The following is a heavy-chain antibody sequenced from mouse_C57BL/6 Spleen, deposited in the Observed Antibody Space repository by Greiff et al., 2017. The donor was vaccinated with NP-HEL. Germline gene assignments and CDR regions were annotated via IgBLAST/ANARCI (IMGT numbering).Heavy chain of an antibody. J-gene: IGHJ2*01. CDR3: TRESITTVDFDY. Sequence: VQLQQSGAELVRPGASVTLSCKASGYTFTDYEMHWVKQTPVHGLEWIGAIDPETGGTAYNQKFKGKAILNADKSSSTAYMELRSLKSEDSAVYYCTRESITTVDFDYWGQGTTLTVSS. CDR1: GYTFTDYE. CDR2: IDPETGGT. V-gene: IGHV1-15*01. D-gene: IGHD1-1*01.